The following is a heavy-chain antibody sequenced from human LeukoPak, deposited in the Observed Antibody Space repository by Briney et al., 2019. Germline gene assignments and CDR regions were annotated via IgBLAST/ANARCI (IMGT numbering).Heavy chain of an antibody. D-gene: IGHD4-17*01. CDR3: ARGMAGDYDHNWFDS. Sequence: SETLSLTCTVSGGSISSGSYYWSWIRQPAGKGLEWIGRIYTSGSTNYNPSLKSRVTISVDTSKNQFSLTLNSVTAADTAVYFCARGMAGDYDHNWFDSWGQGTLVTVSS. CDR2: IYTSGST. V-gene: IGHV4-61*02. CDR1: GGSISSGSYY. J-gene: IGHJ5*01.